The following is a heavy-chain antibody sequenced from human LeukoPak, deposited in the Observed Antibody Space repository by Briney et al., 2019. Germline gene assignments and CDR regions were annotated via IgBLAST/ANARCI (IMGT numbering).Heavy chain of an antibody. CDR3: ARRLYSSSTYNWFDP. D-gene: IGHD6-6*01. J-gene: IGHJ5*02. CDR2: INHSEST. Sequence: SETLSLTCAVYGGSFSGYYWSWIRQPPGKGLEWIGEINHSESTNYNPSLKSRVTISVDTSKNQFSLKLSSVTAADTAVYYCARRLYSSSTYNWFDPWGQGTLVAVSS. CDR1: GGSFSGYY. V-gene: IGHV4-34*01.